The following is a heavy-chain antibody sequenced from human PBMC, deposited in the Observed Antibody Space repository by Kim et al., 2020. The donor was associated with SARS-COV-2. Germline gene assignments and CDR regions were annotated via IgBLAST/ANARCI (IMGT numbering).Heavy chain of an antibody. CDR2: IYHRGST. J-gene: IGHJ5*02. V-gene: IGHV4-59*01. CDR3: ARETPNNWVDP. Sequence: SETLSLTCTVSGGFITSNFWAWIRQPPGKRPEWIGYIYHRGSTNYNPSLKSRVTISVDTSKNQFSLNLTSVTAADTAVYYCARETPNNWVDPWGQGTLVTVSS. CDR1: GGFITSNF.